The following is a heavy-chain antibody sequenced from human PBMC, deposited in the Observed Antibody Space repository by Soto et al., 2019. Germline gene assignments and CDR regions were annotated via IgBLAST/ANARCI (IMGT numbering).Heavy chain of an antibody. CDR3: AREVRLAAIDLAY. CDR2: ISYDGSMK. D-gene: IGHD2-21*01. V-gene: IGHV3-30-3*01. J-gene: IGHJ4*02. Sequence: QVQLLESGGGVVRPGRSLKLSCAASGFSFSDYAIHWVRQAPGKGLEWVSVISYDGSMKYYADSVKGRFTIARDNSKKTVHPRMNSLRSEDSAIYFCAREVRLAAIDLAYWGQGTLVTVSS. CDR1: GFSFSDYA.